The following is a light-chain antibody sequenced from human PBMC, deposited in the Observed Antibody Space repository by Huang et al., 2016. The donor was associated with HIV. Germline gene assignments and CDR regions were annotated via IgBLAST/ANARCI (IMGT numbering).Light chain of an antibody. J-gene: IGKJ1*01. Sequence: DIQMTQSPSSLSASIGDRVTMTCRASHNINCNLNWYQQKPGKAPKLLIFIATYLASGVPSRFSGSGSGTHFTLTINGLQPEDLATYCCQQSQNTPWTFGQGSRLEIK. CDR2: IAT. V-gene: IGKV1-39*01. CDR1: HNINCN. CDR3: QQSQNTPWT.